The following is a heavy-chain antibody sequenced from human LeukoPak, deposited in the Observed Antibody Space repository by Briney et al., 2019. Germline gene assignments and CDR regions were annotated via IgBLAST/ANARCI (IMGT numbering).Heavy chain of an antibody. J-gene: IGHJ6*03. CDR2: MNPNSGNT. D-gene: IGHD3/OR15-3a*01. Sequence: GASVKVPCKASGYTFNSYDINWVRQATGQGLEWMGWMNPNSGNTGYAQKFQGRVTMTKNNSITTVYMELSSLRSEDTAVYYCARALSWTTESYYYMDVWGKGTTVTVSS. V-gene: IGHV1-8*01. CDR3: ARALSWTTESYYYMDV. CDR1: GYTFNSYD.